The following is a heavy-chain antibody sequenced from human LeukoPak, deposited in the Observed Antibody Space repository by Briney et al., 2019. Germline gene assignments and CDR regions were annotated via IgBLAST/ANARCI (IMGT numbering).Heavy chain of an antibody. CDR1: GGSITSTTYY. CDR3: VRRAGDWAVNWVDP. Sequence: SETLSLTCTVSGGSITSTTYYWAWFRQPPGKGLEWIGSLYYVGRTFYSPSLKSRVTISGDTAKNHLSLKLNSMTAADTAVYYCVRRAGDWAVNWVDPWGQGILVTVSS. D-gene: IGHD2-21*02. CDR2: LYYVGRT. V-gene: IGHV4-39*02. J-gene: IGHJ5*02.